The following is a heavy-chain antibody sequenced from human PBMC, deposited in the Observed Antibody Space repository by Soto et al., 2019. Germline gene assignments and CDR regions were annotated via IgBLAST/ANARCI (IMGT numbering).Heavy chain of an antibody. CDR3: AGGVVVVAATPLLGY. CDR1: GYTFTSHD. Sequence: QVQLVQSGAEVKKPGASVKVSCKASGYTFTSHDINWVRQATGQGLEWMGWMNPNSGNTGYAQKFQGRVTMTRNTSISTAYMELSSLRSEGTAVYYCAGGVVVVAATPLLGYWGQGTLVTVSS. CDR2: MNPNSGNT. V-gene: IGHV1-8*01. D-gene: IGHD2-15*01. J-gene: IGHJ4*02.